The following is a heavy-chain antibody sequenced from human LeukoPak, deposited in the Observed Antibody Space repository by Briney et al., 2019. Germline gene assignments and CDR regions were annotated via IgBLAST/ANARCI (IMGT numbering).Heavy chain of an antibody. J-gene: IGHJ4*02. CDR3: ARGHSSSWFDY. Sequence: PGGSLRLSCVASGFTFSNSAMSWVRQAPGKGLEWVSGISSSGGSTYYADSVNGRFTISRDNSKNTLYLQMNSLRADDTAVYYCARGHSSSWFDYWGQGTLVTVSS. D-gene: IGHD6-13*01. V-gene: IGHV3-23*01. CDR1: GFTFSNSA. CDR2: ISSSGGST.